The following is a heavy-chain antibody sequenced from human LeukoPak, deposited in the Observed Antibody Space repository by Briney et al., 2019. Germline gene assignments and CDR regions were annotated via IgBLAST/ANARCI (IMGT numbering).Heavy chain of an antibody. Sequence: SQTLSLTCSVSGGXVSSGGSYWTWIRQRPGKSLEWIGYIYYSGFTFYSPSLKTRFFISLDTSENQVSLKVNSVTAADTAVYYCARGGFFGSGSLFDSWGQGTLVTVSS. J-gene: IGHJ4*02. V-gene: IGHV4-31*03. CDR3: ARGGFFGSGSLFDS. D-gene: IGHD3-10*01. CDR2: IYYSGFT. CDR1: GGXVSSGGSY.